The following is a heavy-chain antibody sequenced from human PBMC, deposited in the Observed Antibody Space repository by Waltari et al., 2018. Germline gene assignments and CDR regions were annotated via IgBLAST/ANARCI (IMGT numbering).Heavy chain of an antibody. D-gene: IGHD6-19*01. J-gene: IGHJ4*02. CDR2: ISYDGSNK. V-gene: IGHV3-30-3*01. CDR1: GFTFSSYA. Sequence: QVQLVESGGGVVQPGRSLRLSCAASGFTFSSYAMHWVRQAPGKGLEWVAVISYDGSNKYYADSVKGRFTISRDNSKNTLYLQMNSLRAEDTAVYYCAREMQWLDDRYFDYWGQGTLVTVSS. CDR3: AREMQWLDDRYFDY.